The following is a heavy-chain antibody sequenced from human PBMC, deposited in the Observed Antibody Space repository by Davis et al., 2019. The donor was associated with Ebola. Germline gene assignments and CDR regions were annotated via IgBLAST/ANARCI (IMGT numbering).Heavy chain of an antibody. CDR2: LSASGSNT. J-gene: IGHJ4*02. CDR1: GITFSNYA. D-gene: IGHD1-26*01. CDR3: AGGGGSYAYFPY. Sequence: GGSLKLSCAASGITFSNYAMSWVRQAPGKNLEWVSALSASGSNTYYADSVKGRFSISRDSFENTLFLQMNSLRVDDTAVYYCAGGGGSYAYFPYWGQGTLVAVSS. V-gene: IGHV3-23*01.